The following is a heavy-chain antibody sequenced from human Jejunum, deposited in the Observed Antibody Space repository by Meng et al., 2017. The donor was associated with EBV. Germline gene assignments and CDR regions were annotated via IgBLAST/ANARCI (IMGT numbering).Heavy chain of an antibody. CDR2: IKRTTDGGTT. J-gene: IGHJ4*02. Sequence: VRLVGPGGGLGKPGESLSLSCAASGFTFTNSHMTWVRQAPGKGLEWVGRIKRTTDGGTTDYAAPVKGRFTISRDDSKNTLYLQMNSLKTEDTAVYYCTDVGGDMIWGQGILVTVSS. V-gene: IGHV3-15*01. D-gene: IGHD3-16*01. CDR3: TDVGGDMI. CDR1: GFTFTNSH.